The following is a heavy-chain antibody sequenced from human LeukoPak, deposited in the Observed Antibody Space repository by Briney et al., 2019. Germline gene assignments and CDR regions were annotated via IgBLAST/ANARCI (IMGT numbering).Heavy chain of an antibody. CDR3: ARRRYYDSAGYLE. CDR2: IYYTGSN. CDR1: GGFISSSSYY. V-gene: IGHV4-39*02. D-gene: IGHD3-22*01. J-gene: IGHJ1*01. Sequence: SEALSLTCTISGGFISSSSYYWGWIRHPPGEGLEWIGYIYYTGSNYYNASLKSRVPISIDMPNNHFSLKLISVTAAYRPRHSCARRRYYDSAGYLEWGQATLSPSPQ.